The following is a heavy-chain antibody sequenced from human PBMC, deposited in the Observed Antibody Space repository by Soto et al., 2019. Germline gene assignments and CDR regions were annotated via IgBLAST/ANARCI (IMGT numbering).Heavy chain of an antibody. CDR1: GFTFSNYG. CDR2: IWYDGTKK. V-gene: IGHV3-33*03. CDR3: AKSVANWNDLGGRYYYYMDV. J-gene: IGHJ6*03. Sequence: GGSLRLSCAASGFTFSNYGIHWVRLAPGKGLEWVAVIWYDGTKKYYAESVKGRFTISRDNSKNTLYLQISGLRAEDTAVYYCAKSVANWNDLGGRYYYYMDVWGKGTTVTVSS. D-gene: IGHD1-1*01.